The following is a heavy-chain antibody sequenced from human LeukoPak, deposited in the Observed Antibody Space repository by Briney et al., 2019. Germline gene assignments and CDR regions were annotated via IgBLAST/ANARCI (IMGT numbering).Heavy chain of an antibody. Sequence: ASETLSLTCAVDGGSFSGYYWSWIRQPPGKGLEWIGEINHSGSTNYNPSLKSRVTISVDTSKNQFSLKLSSVTAADTAVYYCARSGDYYGSGSYRGYYFDYWGQGTLVTVSS. CDR2: INHSGST. CDR3: ARSGDYYGSGSYRGYYFDY. CDR1: GGSFSGYY. D-gene: IGHD3-10*01. J-gene: IGHJ4*02. V-gene: IGHV4-34*01.